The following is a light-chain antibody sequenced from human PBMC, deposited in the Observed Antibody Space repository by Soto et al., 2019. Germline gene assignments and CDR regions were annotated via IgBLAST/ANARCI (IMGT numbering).Light chain of an antibody. CDR2: EVT. CDR3: SSYTNINTRACV. CDR1: SGGIGSYNR. J-gene: IGLJ1*01. Sequence: QSALTQPASVSGSPGQSITISCTGTSGGIGSYNRVSWYQQHPGKAPKLIIYEVTDRPSRVSNRFYGSKSGNTASLTISGLQAEDEAEYYCSSYTNINTRACVFGTGTKVTVL. V-gene: IGLV2-14*01.